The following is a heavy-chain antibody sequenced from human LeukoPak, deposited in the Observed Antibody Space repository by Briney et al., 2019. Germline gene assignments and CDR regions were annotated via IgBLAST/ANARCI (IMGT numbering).Heavy chain of an antibody. V-gene: IGHV1-8*01. D-gene: IGHD2-15*01. CDR2: MNPNSGNT. Sequence: ASVKVSCKASGYTFTSYDINWVRQATGQGLEWMGWMNPNSGNTGYAQKFQGRVTMTRNTSISTAYMELSSLRSEDTAVYYCARELVVVVAAMLDPWGQGTLVTVSS. CDR3: ARELVVVVAAMLDP. CDR1: GYTFTSYD. J-gene: IGHJ5*02.